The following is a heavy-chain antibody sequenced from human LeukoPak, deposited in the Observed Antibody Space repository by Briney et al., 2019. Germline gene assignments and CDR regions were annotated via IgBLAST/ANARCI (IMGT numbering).Heavy chain of an antibody. Sequence: GGSLRLSCAASGFILRSYGIHWVRQAPGKGLEWVAVIWYDGTNIYYGDSVKGRFSISRDNSKNTVYLQMDSLRAEDTAVYYCARDAGGAFGNYVNYFDYWGQGTLVTVSS. CDR2: IWYDGTNI. V-gene: IGHV3-33*08. CDR3: ARDAGGAFGNYVNYFDY. CDR1: GFILRSYG. D-gene: IGHD4-11*01. J-gene: IGHJ4*02.